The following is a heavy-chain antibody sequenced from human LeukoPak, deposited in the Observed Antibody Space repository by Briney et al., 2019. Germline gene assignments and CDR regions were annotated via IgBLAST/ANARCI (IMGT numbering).Heavy chain of an antibody. J-gene: IGHJ3*02. Sequence: ASVNVSCKASGGTFSSYAISWVRQAPGQGLEWMGGIIPIFGTANYAQKFQGRVTITADESTSTAYMELSSLRSEDTAVYYCAREGTLSAAAGTAAFDIWGQGTMVTVSS. CDR1: GGTFSSYA. V-gene: IGHV1-69*13. CDR2: IIPIFGTA. CDR3: AREGTLSAAAGTAAFDI. D-gene: IGHD6-13*01.